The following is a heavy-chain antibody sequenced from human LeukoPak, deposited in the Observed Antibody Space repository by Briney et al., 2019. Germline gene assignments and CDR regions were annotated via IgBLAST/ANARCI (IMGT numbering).Heavy chain of an antibody. J-gene: IGHJ4*02. CDR2: ISSNSSYI. Sequence: GGSLRLSCTASGFTFSNAWMSWVRQAPGKGLEWVSSISSNSSYIYYADSVKGRFTISRDNAKNSLYLQMNSLRAEDTAVYYCARNYGDYLDYFDYWGQGTLVTVSS. D-gene: IGHD4-17*01. CDR1: GFTFSNAW. CDR3: ARNYGDYLDYFDY. V-gene: IGHV3-21*01.